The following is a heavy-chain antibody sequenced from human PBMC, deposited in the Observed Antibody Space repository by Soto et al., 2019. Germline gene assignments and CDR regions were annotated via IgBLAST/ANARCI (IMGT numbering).Heavy chain of an antibody. CDR3: ARRAETNGWNGFGADKYYFDF. J-gene: IGHJ4*02. V-gene: IGHV1-8*01. Sequence: GASVKVSCKAFGYTFTSYDIYWVRQATGQGLEWMGWMNPNTGNSAYAQKFQGRVTVTSDTSINTVHMELSSLRSEDTAVYYCARRAETNGWNGFGADKYYFDFWGQGTLDTVSS. CDR2: MNPNTGNS. D-gene: IGHD1-1*01. CDR1: GYTFTSYD.